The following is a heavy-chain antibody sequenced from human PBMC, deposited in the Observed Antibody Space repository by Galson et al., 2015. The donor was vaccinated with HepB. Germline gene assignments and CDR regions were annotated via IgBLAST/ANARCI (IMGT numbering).Heavy chain of an antibody. CDR2: TYYRSKWYN. CDR1: GDSVSSNSAA. D-gene: IGHD6-19*01. Sequence: CAISGDSVSSNSAAWNWIRQSPSRGLEWLGRTYYRSKWYNDYAVSVKSRITINPDTYKNQFSLQLNSVTPEDTAVYYCARDQGSGWYDYYYYGMDVWGQGTTVTVSS. CDR3: ARDQGSGWYDYYYYGMDV. V-gene: IGHV6-1*01. J-gene: IGHJ6*02.